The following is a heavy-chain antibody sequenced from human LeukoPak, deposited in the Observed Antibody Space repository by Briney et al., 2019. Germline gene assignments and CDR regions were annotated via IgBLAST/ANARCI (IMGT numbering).Heavy chain of an antibody. CDR1: GFPFSDFA. J-gene: IGHJ6*03. Sequence: HPGGSLRLSCAVSGFPFSDFAMSWVRQAPGKGLEWVSTISGDGDNTYFADSVKGRFTISRDNSKNTLFLQMVSLRAEDTAVYYCAKFEGALLGNYYMDVWGKGTTVTVSS. CDR3: AKFEGALLGNYYMDV. V-gene: IGHV3-23*01. CDR2: ISGDGDNT.